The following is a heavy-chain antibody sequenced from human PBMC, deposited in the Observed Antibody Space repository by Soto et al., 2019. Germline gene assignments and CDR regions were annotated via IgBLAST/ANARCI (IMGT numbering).Heavy chain of an antibody. D-gene: IGHD2-15*01. V-gene: IGHV1-69*02. CDR3: ARGYCSGGSCYSEYFQH. J-gene: IGHJ1*01. Sequence: QVQLVQSGAEVQNPGSSVKVSCKASGGTFGSNTINWVRQAPGQGLEWMGRIIPILGITNYAQKFQDRVTITADKSTSTAYMELSSLRSDDTAVYYCARGYCSGGSCYSEYFQHWGQGTLVTVSS. CDR2: IIPILGIT. CDR1: GGTFGSNT.